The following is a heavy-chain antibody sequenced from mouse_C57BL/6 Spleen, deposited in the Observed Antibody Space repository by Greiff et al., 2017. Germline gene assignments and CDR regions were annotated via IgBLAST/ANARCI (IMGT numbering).Heavy chain of an antibody. J-gene: IGHJ1*03. D-gene: IGHD1-1*01. CDR2: IDPSDSET. Sequence: QVQLQQPGAELVRPGSSVKLSCKASGYTFTSYWMHWVKQRPIQGLEWIGNIDPSDSETHYNQKFKNKAKLTVDKSSSTAYMQLSSLTSEDSAVYYCARDYYGSSYVRYFDVWGTGTTVTVSS. CDR3: ARDYYGSSYVRYFDV. V-gene: IGHV1-52*01. CDR1: GYTFTSYW.